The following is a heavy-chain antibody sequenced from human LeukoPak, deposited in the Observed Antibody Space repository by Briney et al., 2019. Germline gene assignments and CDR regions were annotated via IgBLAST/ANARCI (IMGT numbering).Heavy chain of an antibody. CDR2: ISGRGGSI. Sequence: PGGSLRLSCSASGFTFRNYAMSWVRPAPGKGLEWVSTISGRGGSIYYADSLKGRFTISRDNSMNTLFLQMNSLRAEDTAVYYCAKDWDYYDSGAYYYFDYWGQGTLVTVSS. CDR1: GFTFRNYA. CDR3: AKDWDYYDSGAYYYFDY. J-gene: IGHJ4*02. D-gene: IGHD3-22*01. V-gene: IGHV3-23*01.